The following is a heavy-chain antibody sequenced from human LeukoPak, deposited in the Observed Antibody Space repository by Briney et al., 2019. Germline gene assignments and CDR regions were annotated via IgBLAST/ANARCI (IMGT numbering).Heavy chain of an antibody. CDR1: GFTFSSYW. J-gene: IGHJ4*02. CDR3: ASAGMAYYDFWSGYFSQDYFDY. V-gene: IGHV3-74*01. Sequence: GGSLRLSCAASGFTFSSYWMHWVRHAPGKGLVWVSRINSDGSSTSYADSVKGRFTISRDNAKNSLYLQMNSLRAEDTAVYYCASAGMAYYDFWSGYFSQDYFDYWGQGTLVTVSS. CDR2: INSDGSST. D-gene: IGHD3-3*01.